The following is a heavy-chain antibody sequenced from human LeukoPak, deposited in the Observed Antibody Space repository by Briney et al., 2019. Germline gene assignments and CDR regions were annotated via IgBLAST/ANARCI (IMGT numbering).Heavy chain of an antibody. CDR2: IYYSGST. Sequence: SETLSLTCTVSGGSISSYYWSWLRQPPGKGLEWIGYIYYSGSTKYNPSFKSRVTISVDTSKNQFSLKLISVTAADTAAYYCATVVRDDILTGYYIDHWGQGTLVTVSS. CDR1: GGSISSYY. CDR3: ATVVRDDILTGYYIDH. V-gene: IGHV4-59*01. J-gene: IGHJ4*02. D-gene: IGHD3-9*01.